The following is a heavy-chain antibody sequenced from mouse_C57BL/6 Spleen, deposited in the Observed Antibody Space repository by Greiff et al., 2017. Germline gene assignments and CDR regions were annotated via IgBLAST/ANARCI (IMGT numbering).Heavy chain of an antibody. J-gene: IGHJ1*03. CDR2: IRSKSNNYAT. CDR1: GFSFNTYA. D-gene: IGHD6-5*01. V-gene: IGHV10-1*01. CDR3: VRHPYYFDV. Sequence: EVKLVESGGGLVQPKGSLKLSCAASGFSFNTYAMNWVRQAPGKGLEWVARIRSKSNNYATYYADSVKDRFTISRDDSESLLYLQMNTLKTEDTAMYYCVRHPYYFDVWGTGTTVTVSS.